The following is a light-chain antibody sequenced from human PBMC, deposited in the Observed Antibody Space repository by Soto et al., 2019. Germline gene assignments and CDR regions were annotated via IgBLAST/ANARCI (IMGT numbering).Light chain of an antibody. CDR1: QGISSY. CDR3: QQLNSYPPT. J-gene: IGKJ2*01. CDR2: AAS. Sequence: IQLTQSPSSLSASVGDRVTVTCPASQGISSYLAWYQQQPGKAPKLLIYAASTLQRGVSSRFSGSESGTDFTLTISSLQPEDFATYYCQQLNSYPPTFGQGTKLEIK. V-gene: IGKV1-9*01.